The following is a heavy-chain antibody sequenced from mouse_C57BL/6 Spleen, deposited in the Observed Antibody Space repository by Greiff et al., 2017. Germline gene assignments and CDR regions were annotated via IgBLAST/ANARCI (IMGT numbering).Heavy chain of an antibody. Sequence: EVQLVESGGGLVKPGGSLKLSCAASGFTFSDYGMHWVRQAPEKGLEWVAYISSGSSTIYYADTVKGRFTISRDNAKNTLFLQMPSLRSEDTAMYYCARRIYYDYEGPMDYWGQGTSVTVSS. CDR3: ARRIYYDYEGPMDY. CDR2: ISSGSSTI. D-gene: IGHD2-4*01. J-gene: IGHJ4*01. CDR1: GFTFSDYG. V-gene: IGHV5-17*01.